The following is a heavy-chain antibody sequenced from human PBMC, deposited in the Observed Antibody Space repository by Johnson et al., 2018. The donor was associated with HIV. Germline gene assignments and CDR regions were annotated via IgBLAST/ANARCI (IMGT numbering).Heavy chain of an antibody. J-gene: IGHJ3*01. D-gene: IGHD7-27*01. Sequence: QVQLVESGGGVVQPGGSLRLTCSASGFTFSIYGMHWVRQPPGKGLEWMTGFSNDVTSKYYANSVQGRFTISRDNSKNTLYLQMNSLRADDTAVYYCSKAKWGAAFGLWGQGTLVIVAA. V-gene: IGHV3-30*18. CDR1: GFTFSIYG. CDR3: SKAKWGAAFGL. CDR2: FSNDVTSK.